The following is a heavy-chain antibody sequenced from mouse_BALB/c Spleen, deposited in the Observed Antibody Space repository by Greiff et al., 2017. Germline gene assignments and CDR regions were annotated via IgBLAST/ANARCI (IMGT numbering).Heavy chain of an antibody. J-gene: IGHJ4*01. CDR2: ISYSGST. V-gene: IGHV3-2*02. CDR1: GYSITSDYA. Sequence: DVKLVESGPGLVKPSQSLSLTCTVTGYSITSDYAWNWIRQFPGNKLEWMGYISYSGSTSYNPSLKSRISITRDTSKNQFFLQLNSVTTEDTATYYCARRVYYAMDYWGQGTSVTVSS. CDR3: ARRVYYAMDY.